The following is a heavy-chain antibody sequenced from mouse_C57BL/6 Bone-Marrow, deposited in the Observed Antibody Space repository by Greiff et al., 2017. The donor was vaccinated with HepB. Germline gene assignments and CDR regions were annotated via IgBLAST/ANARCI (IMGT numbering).Heavy chain of an antibody. CDR2: IHPNSGST. V-gene: IGHV1-64*01. Sequence: QVQLQQPGAELVKPGASVKLSCKASGYTFTSYWMHWVKQRPGQGLEWIGMIHPNSGSTNYNEKFKSKATLTVDKSSSTAYMQLSSLTSDDSAVYYCARLQYYGSIYYAMDYWGQGTSVTVSS. D-gene: IGHD1-1*01. CDR1: GYTFTSYW. J-gene: IGHJ4*01. CDR3: ARLQYYGSIYYAMDY.